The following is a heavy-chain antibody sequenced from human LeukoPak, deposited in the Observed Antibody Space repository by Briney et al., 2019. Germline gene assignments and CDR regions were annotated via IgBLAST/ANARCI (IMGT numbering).Heavy chain of an antibody. D-gene: IGHD3-22*01. CDR3: AINEGEYDSSGYYAFDI. CDR1: GGTFSSYA. CDR2: IIPIFGTA. J-gene: IGHJ3*02. V-gene: IGHV1-69*13. Sequence: SVKVSCKASGGTFSSYAISWVRQAPGQGLEWMGGIIPIFGTANYAQKFQGRVTITADESTSTAYMELSSLRSEDTAVYYCAINEGEYDSSGYYAFDIWGQGTMVTVSS.